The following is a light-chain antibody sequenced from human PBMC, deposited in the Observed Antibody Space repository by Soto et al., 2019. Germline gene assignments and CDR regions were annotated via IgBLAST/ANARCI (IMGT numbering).Light chain of an antibody. CDR2: SNN. V-gene: IGLV1-44*01. Sequence: QSVLTQPPSASGTPGQRVTISCSGSSSNIGSNTVNWYQQLPGTAPKLLIYSNNQRPSGVPDRFSGSKSGTSASLAISGRQSEDEADYYCAAWDVSLNGLVFGGGTKVTLL. CDR3: AAWDVSLNGLV. J-gene: IGLJ2*01. CDR1: SSNIGSNT.